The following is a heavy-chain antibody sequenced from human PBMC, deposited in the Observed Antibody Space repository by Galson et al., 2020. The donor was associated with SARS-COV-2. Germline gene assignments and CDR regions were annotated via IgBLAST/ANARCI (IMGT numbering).Heavy chain of an antibody. CDR2: IYYSGST. J-gene: IGHJ4*02. D-gene: IGHD6-13*01. CDR1: GGSISSYY. V-gene: IGHV4-59*08. Sequence: ETSETLSLTCTVSGGSISSYYWSWIRQPPGKGLEWIGYIYYSGSTNYNPSFKSRVTISVDTPKNQFSLKLSSVTAADTAVYYCARLPGYSSSWYYFDYWGQGTLVTVSS. CDR3: ARLPGYSSSWYYFDY.